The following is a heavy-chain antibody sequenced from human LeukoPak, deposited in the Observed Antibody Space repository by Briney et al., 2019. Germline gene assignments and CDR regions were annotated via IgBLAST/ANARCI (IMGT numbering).Heavy chain of an antibody. Sequence: GGSLRLSCAASGFTFSDYYMSWIRQAPGKGLEWVSYISSSSSYTKYADSVKGRFTISRDNAKNSLYLLMNSLRAEDTAVYYCARVIRSTGTAGEDYWGQGTLVTVSS. J-gene: IGHJ4*02. CDR2: ISSSSSYT. CDR3: ARVIRSTGTAGEDY. CDR1: GFTFSDYY. D-gene: IGHD1-1*01. V-gene: IGHV3-11*06.